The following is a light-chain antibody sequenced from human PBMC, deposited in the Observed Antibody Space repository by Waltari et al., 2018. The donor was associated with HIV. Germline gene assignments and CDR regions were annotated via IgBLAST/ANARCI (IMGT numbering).Light chain of an antibody. CDR3: QKFNSAPLT. CDR2: AAS. V-gene: IGKV1-27*01. Sequence: DIHMTQSPSSLSAFVGARVTITCRASQAISNQLAWYQHKAGKVPKLLIYAASTLQSGVPSRFNGSGSGTDFTLTITNLQPEDIATYYCQKFNSAPLTFGGGTKVEIK. CDR1: QAISNQ. J-gene: IGKJ4*01.